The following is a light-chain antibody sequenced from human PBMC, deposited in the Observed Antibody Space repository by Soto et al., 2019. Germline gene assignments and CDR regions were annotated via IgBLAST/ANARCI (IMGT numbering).Light chain of an antibody. V-gene: IGKV3-20*01. CDR1: LSFSRSY. J-gene: IGKJ2*01. CDR2: GAS. CDR3: QQYGSSPRT. Sequence: EMVLTQAPGTLYFSPGERANRSCRASLSFSRSYLTWYQQKTGQAPGLLIYGASSRATDIPDRCSGSGSGTDFTLTISRLEPEDFAVYYCQQYGSSPRTFGQGNKLEIK.